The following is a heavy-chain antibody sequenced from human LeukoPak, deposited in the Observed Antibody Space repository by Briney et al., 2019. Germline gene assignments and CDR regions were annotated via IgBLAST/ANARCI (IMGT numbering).Heavy chain of an antibody. CDR3: ARDGGGRGSGSYRGMDV. CDR2: IYSGGST. Sequence: PGGSLRLSCAASGFTVSSNYMSWVRQAPGKGLEWVSVIYSGGSTYYADSVKGRFTISRENAKNSLYLQMNSLRAGDTAVYYCARDGGGRGSGSYRGMDVWGQGTTVTVSS. D-gene: IGHD3-10*01. V-gene: IGHV3-53*01. J-gene: IGHJ6*02. CDR1: GFTVSSNY.